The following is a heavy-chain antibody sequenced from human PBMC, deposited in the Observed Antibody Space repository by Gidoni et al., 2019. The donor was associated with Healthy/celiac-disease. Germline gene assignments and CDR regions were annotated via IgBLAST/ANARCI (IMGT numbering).Heavy chain of an antibody. CDR2: IYYSGST. CDR3: ARVGIAAAFKPDYFDY. CDR1: GGSISSGDYY. D-gene: IGHD6-13*01. J-gene: IGHJ4*02. Sequence: QVQLQESGPGLVKPSQTLSLTCTVSGGSISSGDYYWSWIRQPPGKGLEWIGYIYYSGSTYYNPSLKSRVTISVDTSKNQFSLKLSSVTAADTAVYYCARVGIAAAFKPDYFDYWGQGTLVTVSS. V-gene: IGHV4-30-4*01.